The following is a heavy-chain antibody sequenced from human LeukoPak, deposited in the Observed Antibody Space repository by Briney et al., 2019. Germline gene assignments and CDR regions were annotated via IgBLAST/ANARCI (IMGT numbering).Heavy chain of an antibody. CDR1: GGSISSGGYS. V-gene: IGHV4-30-2*01. CDR2: IYHSGST. J-gene: IGHJ5*02. D-gene: IGHD5-12*01. Sequence: SETLSLTCAVSGGSISSGGYSWSWIRQPPGKGLEWIGYIYHSGSTYYNPSLKSRVTISVDRSKNQFSLKLSSVTAADTAVYYCARAYGYDWGVWFDPWGQGTLVTVSS. CDR3: ARAYGYDWGVWFDP.